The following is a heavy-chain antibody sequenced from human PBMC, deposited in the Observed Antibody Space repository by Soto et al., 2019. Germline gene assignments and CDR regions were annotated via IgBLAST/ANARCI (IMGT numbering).Heavy chain of an antibody. V-gene: IGHV4-59*01. Sequence: PSEPLSLPCTVSGGSISSSYWSWIRQPPVKGLEWIGYIYYSGSTNYNPSLKSRVTISVDTSKNQFSLKLSSVTAADTAVYYCAREGGDSSSSKGANWFDPWGQGTLVTVSS. CDR2: IYYSGST. CDR3: AREGGDSSSSKGANWFDP. J-gene: IGHJ5*02. CDR1: GGSISSSY. D-gene: IGHD6-6*01.